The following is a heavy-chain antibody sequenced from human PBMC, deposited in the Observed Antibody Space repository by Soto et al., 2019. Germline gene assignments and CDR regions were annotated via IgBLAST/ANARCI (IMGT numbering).Heavy chain of an antibody. D-gene: IGHD5-12*01. V-gene: IGHV3-30-3*01. CDR2: ISYDGSNK. Sequence: PGGSLRLSCAASGFTFSSYAMHWVRQAPGKGLEWVAVISYDGSNKYYADSVKGRFTISRDNSKNTLYLQMNSLRAEDTAVYYCARGKTPGGYSGYEGYWGQGTLVTVSS. J-gene: IGHJ4*02. CDR1: GFTFSSYA. CDR3: ARGKTPGGYSGYEGY.